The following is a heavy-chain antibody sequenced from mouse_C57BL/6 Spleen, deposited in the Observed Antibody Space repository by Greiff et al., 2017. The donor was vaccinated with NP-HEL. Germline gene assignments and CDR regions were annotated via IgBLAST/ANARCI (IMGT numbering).Heavy chain of an antibody. CDR3: TRALSAWFAY. CDR2: IDPETGGT. CDR1: GYTFTDYE. J-gene: IGHJ3*01. V-gene: IGHV1-15*01. Sequence: VQRVESGAELVRPGASVTLSCKASGYTFTDYEMHWVKQTPVHGLEWIGAIDPETGGTAYNQKFKGKAILTADKSSSTAYMELRSLTSEDSAVYYCTRALSAWFAYWGQGTLVTVSA.